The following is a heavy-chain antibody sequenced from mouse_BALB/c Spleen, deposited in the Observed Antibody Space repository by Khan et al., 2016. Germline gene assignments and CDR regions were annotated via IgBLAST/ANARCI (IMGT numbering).Heavy chain of an antibody. CDR2: IDPENGNT. J-gene: IGHJ3*01. Sequence: VQLQQSGAELVRPGALVKLSCKASGFNIKDYYMHWVKQRPEQGLEWIGWIDPENGNTIYDPKFQGKASITADTSSNTAYLQLSSLTYEDTAVYYCALDGSWFAYWGQGTLVTVSA. V-gene: IGHV14-1*02. CDR1: GFNIKDYY. CDR3: ALDGSWFAY. D-gene: IGHD2-3*01.